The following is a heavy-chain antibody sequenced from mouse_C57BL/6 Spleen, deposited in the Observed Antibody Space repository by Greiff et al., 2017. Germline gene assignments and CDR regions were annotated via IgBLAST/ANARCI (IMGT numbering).Heavy chain of an antibody. V-gene: IGHV7-3*01. J-gene: IGHJ3*01. CDR1: GFTFTDYY. CDR2: IRNKANGYTT. CDR3: ARYDSFAY. Sequence: EVQRVESGGGLVQPGGSLSLSCAASGFTFTDYYMSWVRQPPGKALEWLGFIRNKANGYTTEYSASVKGRFTISRDNSQSILYLQMNALRAEDSATYYCARYDSFAYWGQGTLVTVSA.